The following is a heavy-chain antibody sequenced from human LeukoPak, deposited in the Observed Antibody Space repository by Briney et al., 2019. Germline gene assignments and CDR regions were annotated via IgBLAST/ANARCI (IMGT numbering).Heavy chain of an antibody. V-gene: IGHV3-74*01. J-gene: IGHJ4*02. CDR2: ISGDGGT. Sequence: GGSLRLSCVASGFTFGSYWMHWVRQAPGKGPAWVSRISGDGGTYYADSVKGRFTISRDNAKNTLYLQMNSLRAEDTAVYYCARDLVSGSGSYGHWGQGTLVTVSS. CDR3: ARDLVSGSGSYGH. D-gene: IGHD3-10*01. CDR1: GFTFGSYW.